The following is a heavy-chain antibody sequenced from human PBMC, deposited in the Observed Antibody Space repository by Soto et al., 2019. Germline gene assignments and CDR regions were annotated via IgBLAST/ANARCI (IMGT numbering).Heavy chain of an antibody. D-gene: IGHD6-13*01. CDR2: INHSGST. V-gene: IGHV4-34*01. CDR3: ASLRRSIAAAGPVFYYFDY. Sequence: PSETLSLTCAFYGGSFSGYYWSWIRQPPGKGLEWIGEINHSGSTNYNPSLKSRVTISVDTSKNQFSLKLSSVTAADTAVYYCASLRRSIAAAGPVFYYFDYWGQGTLVTVSS. J-gene: IGHJ4*02. CDR1: GGSFSGYY.